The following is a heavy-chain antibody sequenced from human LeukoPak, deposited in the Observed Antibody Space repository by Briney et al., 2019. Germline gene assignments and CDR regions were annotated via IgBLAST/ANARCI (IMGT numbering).Heavy chain of an antibody. J-gene: IGHJ1*01. Sequence: ASQTLSLTCAVSGYSTSSRYYWGWIRQPPGKGLEWIGTIYHSGSTYYNPSLKSRVSISADTSKNQFSVKLSSVTGADTAVYYCARHGGSYYSYFQHWGQGTLVTVSS. CDR1: GYSTSSRYY. V-gene: IGHV4-38-2*01. CDR3: ARHGGSYYSYFQH. D-gene: IGHD1-26*01. CDR2: IYHSGST.